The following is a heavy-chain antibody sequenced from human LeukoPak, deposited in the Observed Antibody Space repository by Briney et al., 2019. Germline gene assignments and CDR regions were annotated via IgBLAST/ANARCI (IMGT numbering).Heavy chain of an antibody. Sequence: GGSLRLSCAASGFTVSSNYMSWVRRAPGKGLEWVSVIYSGGSTYYADSVKGRFTISRDNSKNTLYLQMNSLRAEDTAVYYCAREGYYDSSGYTPFDYWGQGTLVTVSS. V-gene: IGHV3-53*01. J-gene: IGHJ4*02. CDR1: GFTVSSNY. CDR3: AREGYYDSSGYTPFDY. CDR2: IYSGGST. D-gene: IGHD3-22*01.